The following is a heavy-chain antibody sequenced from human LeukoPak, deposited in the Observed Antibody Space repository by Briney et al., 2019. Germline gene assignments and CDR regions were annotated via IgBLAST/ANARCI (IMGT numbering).Heavy chain of an antibody. Sequence: PGGSLRLSCAASGFTFSSYGMSWVRQAPGKGLEWVSGISAGGGSTYYADSVKGRFTISRDNSKNTMYLQMNSLRAEDAAVYYCAKDSCDSSGYYHFDYWGQGTLVTVSS. J-gene: IGHJ4*02. CDR1: GFTFSSYG. CDR2: ISAGGGST. CDR3: AKDSCDSSGYYHFDY. V-gene: IGHV3-23*01. D-gene: IGHD3-22*01.